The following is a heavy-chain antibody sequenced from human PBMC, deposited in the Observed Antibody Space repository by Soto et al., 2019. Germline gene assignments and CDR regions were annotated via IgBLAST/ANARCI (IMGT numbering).Heavy chain of an antibody. D-gene: IGHD4-4*01. V-gene: IGHV1-69*04. Sequence: GASVKVSCKASGGTFSSYAISWVRQAPGQGLEWMGRIIPILGIANYAQKFQGRVTITADKSTSTAYMELSSLRSEDTAVYYCARDRRDGYSLYYFDYWGQGTLVTVSS. CDR1: GGTFSSYA. CDR3: ARDRRDGYSLYYFDY. CDR2: IIPILGIA. J-gene: IGHJ4*02.